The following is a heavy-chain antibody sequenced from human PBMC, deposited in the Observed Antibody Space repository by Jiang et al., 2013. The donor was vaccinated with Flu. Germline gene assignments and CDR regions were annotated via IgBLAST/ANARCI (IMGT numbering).Heavy chain of an antibody. J-gene: IGHJ6*04. D-gene: IGHD2-15*01. CDR2: INHSGST. Sequence: LLKPSETLSLTCAVYGGSFSGYYWSWIRQPPGKGLEWIGEINHSGSTNYNPSLKSRVTISVDTSKNQFSLKLSSVTAADTAVYYCARGDCSGGSCYSRGSYGMDVWGKGTTVTVSS. CDR3: ARGDCSGGSCYSRGSYGMDV. CDR1: GGSFSGYY. V-gene: IGHV4-34*01.